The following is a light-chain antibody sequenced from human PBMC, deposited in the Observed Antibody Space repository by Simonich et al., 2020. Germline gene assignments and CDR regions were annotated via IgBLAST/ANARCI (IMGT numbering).Light chain of an antibody. J-gene: IGLJ2*01. Sequence: NFMLTQPHSVSESPGKTVTISCTRSSGSLASNYVQWYQQRPGRSPTTVIYEDNQRPSGVPYRFSGSIDSSSNSASLTISGLKTEDEADYYCQSYDSSNRVFGGGTKLTVL. CDR2: EDN. CDR3: QSYDSSNRV. CDR1: SGSLASNY. V-gene: IGLV6-57*01.